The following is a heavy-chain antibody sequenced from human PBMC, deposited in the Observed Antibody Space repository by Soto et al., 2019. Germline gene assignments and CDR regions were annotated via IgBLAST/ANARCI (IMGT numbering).Heavy chain of an antibody. CDR2: ISYDGSNK. V-gene: IGHV3-30-3*01. CDR1: GFTFSSYA. Sequence: GGSLRLSCAASGFTFSSYAMHWVRQAPGKGLEWVAVISYDGSNKYYADSVKGRFTISRDNSKNTLYLQMNSLRAEDTAVYYCARGHDFGGSYPDYWGQGTLVTVSS. J-gene: IGHJ4*02. CDR3: ARGHDFGGSYPDY. D-gene: IGHD1-26*01.